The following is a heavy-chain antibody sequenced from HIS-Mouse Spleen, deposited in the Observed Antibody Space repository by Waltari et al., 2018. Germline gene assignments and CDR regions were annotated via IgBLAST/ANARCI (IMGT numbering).Heavy chain of an antibody. J-gene: IGHJ4*02. CDR1: GFSLSTSGMC. CDR2: LDWDGDK. Sequence: QVTLRESGPALVKPTQTLTLTCTFSGFSLSTSGMCVSWIRQPPGKALEWLARLDWDGDKDYSTSMKTRLTISKDTSKNPVVLTMTNMEPVDTATYYCARIAEGYSSGWYAFDYCGQGTLVTVSS. CDR3: ARIAEGYSSGWYAFDY. D-gene: IGHD6-19*01. V-gene: IGHV2-70*15.